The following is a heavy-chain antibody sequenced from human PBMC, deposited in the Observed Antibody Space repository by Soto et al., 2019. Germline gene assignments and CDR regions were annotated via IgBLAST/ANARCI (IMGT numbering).Heavy chain of an antibody. V-gene: IGHV4-39*01. CDR3: SCQGCYSLNWFDP. D-gene: IGHD2-21*01. Sequence: QLQLQESGPGLVKPSETLSLTCTVSGGSISSSSYYWGWIRQPPGKGLEWIGSIYYSGSTYYNPSLKSRVTISVDTSKNQFSLKLSSVTAADTAVYYCSCQGCYSLNWFDPWGQGTLVTVSS. CDR1: GGSISSSSYY. CDR2: IYYSGST. J-gene: IGHJ5*02.